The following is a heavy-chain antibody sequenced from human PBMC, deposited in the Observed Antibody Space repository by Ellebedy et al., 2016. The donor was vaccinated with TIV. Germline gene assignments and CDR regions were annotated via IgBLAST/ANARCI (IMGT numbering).Heavy chain of an antibody. D-gene: IGHD4-23*01. CDR3: ARDSRGRWTPFDH. CDR1: RFSFSSYG. V-gene: IGHV3-33*01. J-gene: IGHJ4*02. CDR2: IWYDGTDE. Sequence: GESLKISCAASRFSFSSYGMHWVRQSPGKGLEWMAFIWYDGTDESYAESVEGRFSISRDNSKNTLYLHMKSLRAEDTAIYYCARDSRGRWTPFDHWGQGTVVAVSS.